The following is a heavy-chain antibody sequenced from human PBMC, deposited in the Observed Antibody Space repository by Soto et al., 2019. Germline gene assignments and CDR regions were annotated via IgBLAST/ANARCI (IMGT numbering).Heavy chain of an antibody. J-gene: IGHJ5*02. CDR3: AGGRYCSGGSCQNRLFDP. V-gene: IGHV4-31*03. Sequence: SETLSLTCTVSGGSISSGGYYWSWIRQHPGKGLEWIGYIYYSGSTYYNPSLKSRVTISVDTSKNQFSLKLSSVTAADTAVYYCAGGRYCSGGSCQNRLFDPWGQGTRVTVSS. D-gene: IGHD2-15*01. CDR1: GGSISSGGYY. CDR2: IYYSGST.